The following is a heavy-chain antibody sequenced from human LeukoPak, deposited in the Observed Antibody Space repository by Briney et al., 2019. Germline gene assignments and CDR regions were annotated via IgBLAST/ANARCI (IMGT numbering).Heavy chain of an antibody. CDR1: GYSFTSYG. CDR2: ISAYNGNT. D-gene: IGHD2-8*02. CDR3: ARDTDYYGMDV. Sequence: ASVTVSCTASGYSFTSYGISWVRQAPGQGLEWMGWISAYNGNTNYAQKLQGRVTMTTDTSTSTAYMELRSLRSDDTAVYYCARDTDYYGMDVWGQGTTVTVSS. V-gene: IGHV1-18*01. J-gene: IGHJ6*02.